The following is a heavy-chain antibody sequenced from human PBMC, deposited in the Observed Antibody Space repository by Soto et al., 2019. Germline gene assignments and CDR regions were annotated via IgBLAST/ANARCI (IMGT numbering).Heavy chain of an antibody. V-gene: IGHV3-33*01. CDR2: IWHDGGNK. D-gene: IGHD3-16*01. Sequence: QVQLVESGGGVVQPGRSLRLSCAASGFTFSSYGMHWVRQAPGTGLEWVAFIWHDGGNKFYAESVKGRFTISRDNSKNTLYLQLASLSAEDPARYYCARDGDVNTGFGKDYWGQGTLVTVSS. CDR3: ARDGDVNTGFGKDY. CDR1: GFTFSSYG. J-gene: IGHJ4*02.